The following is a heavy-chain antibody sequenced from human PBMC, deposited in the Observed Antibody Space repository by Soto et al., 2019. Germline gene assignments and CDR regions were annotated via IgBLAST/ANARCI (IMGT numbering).Heavy chain of an antibody. V-gene: IGHV6-1*01. Sequence: SQTLSLTCAISGDSVSNNSVAWNWVRQSPSRGLEWLGRTYYRSKWHYDYAPSVRSRITINPDTSKNHFSLQLNSVSPEDAAVYYCARTLRGRGVKYFDDWGQGPLGT. J-gene: IGHJ4*02. CDR3: ARTLRGRGVKYFDD. CDR1: GDSVSNNSVA. D-gene: IGHD3-10*01. CDR2: TYYRSKWHY.